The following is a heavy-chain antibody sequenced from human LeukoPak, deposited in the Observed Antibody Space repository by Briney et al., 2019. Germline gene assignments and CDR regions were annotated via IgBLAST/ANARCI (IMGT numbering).Heavy chain of an antibody. CDR2: SSSSSSYT. D-gene: IGHD6-13*01. CDR3: ARDPRIAVDY. Sequence: GGSLRLSCAASGFTFSDYYMSWLRQAPGKGLEWVSYSSSSSSYTNYADSVKGRFTISRDNAKNSLYLQMNSLRAEDTAVYYCARDPRIAVDYWGQGTLVTVSS. J-gene: IGHJ4*02. V-gene: IGHV3-11*06. CDR1: GFTFSDYY.